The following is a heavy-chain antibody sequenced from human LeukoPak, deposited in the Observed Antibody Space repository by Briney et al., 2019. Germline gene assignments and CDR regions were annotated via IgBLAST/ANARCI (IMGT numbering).Heavy chain of an antibody. CDR2: IKHDGSEK. CDR1: GFTFSTYW. Sequence: GGSLILSCAASGFTFSTYWMSWVRQAPGKGREWVANIKHDGSEKNYVDSVKGRFTISRDNAKNSLYLQMNSLRAEDTAVYYCASKGSRLSGIDYWGQGTLVTVSS. J-gene: IGHJ4*02. CDR3: ASKGSRLSGIDY. D-gene: IGHD1-26*01. V-gene: IGHV3-7*01.